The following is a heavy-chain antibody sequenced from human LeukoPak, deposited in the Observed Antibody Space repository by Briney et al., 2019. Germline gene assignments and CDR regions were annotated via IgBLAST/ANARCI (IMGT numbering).Heavy chain of an antibody. CDR2: IKQDGGEK. CDR1: GTTFSRYW. V-gene: IGHV3-7*03. CDR3: ARDGRPLDY. J-gene: IGHJ4*02. Sequence: GGSLRLSCVDSGTTFSRYWMSWVRQAPGKGLEWVANIKQDGGEKYYVDSVKGRFTISRDNAKNSLYLQMNSLRVEDTAVYYCARDGRPLDYWGQGTLVIVSS.